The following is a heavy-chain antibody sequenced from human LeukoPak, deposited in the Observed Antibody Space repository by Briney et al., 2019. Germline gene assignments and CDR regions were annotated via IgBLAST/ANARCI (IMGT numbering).Heavy chain of an antibody. CDR3: ARRGTPNAFDL. J-gene: IGHJ3*01. CDR2: LWYDGTNE. V-gene: IGHV3-33*01. D-gene: IGHD3-16*01. Sequence: GGSLRLSCAASGFTFNNYGMHWVRQAPGRGLEWVALLWYDGTNENYADSVKGRFTISRDNSKSTMYLQMNNLRAEDTAVYYCARRGTPNAFDLWGQGTMVTVSS. CDR1: GFTFNNYG.